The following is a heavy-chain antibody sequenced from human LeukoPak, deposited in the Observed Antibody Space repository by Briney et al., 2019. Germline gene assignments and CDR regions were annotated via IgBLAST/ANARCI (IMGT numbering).Heavy chain of an antibody. CDR1: GFTFSSYA. CDR3: ARRAGYDILTGYYMNNYFDY. D-gene: IGHD3-9*01. CDR2: ISGSGGST. V-gene: IGHV3-23*01. J-gene: IGHJ4*02. Sequence: PGGSLRLSCAASGFTFSSYAMSWVRQAPGKGLEWVSAISGSGGSTYYADSVKGRFTISRDNSKNTLYLQMNSLRAEDTAVYYCARRAGYDILTGYYMNNYFDYWGQGTLVTVSS.